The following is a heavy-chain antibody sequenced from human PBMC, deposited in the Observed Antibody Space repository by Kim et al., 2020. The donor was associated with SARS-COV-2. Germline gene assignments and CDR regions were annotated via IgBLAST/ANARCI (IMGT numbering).Heavy chain of an antibody. V-gene: IGHV3-48*02. J-gene: IGHJ4*02. Sequence: GGSLRLSCAVSGLTFSTTDMHWVRQAPGKGLEWIAYISRSGSAIVYADSVKGRFTISRDEAKHSIFLQMNSLRDEDTAVYYCARDRTAFDYWGQGTLVTVSS. D-gene: IGHD1-1*01. CDR2: ISRSGSAI. CDR3: ARDRTAFDY. CDR1: GLTFSTTD.